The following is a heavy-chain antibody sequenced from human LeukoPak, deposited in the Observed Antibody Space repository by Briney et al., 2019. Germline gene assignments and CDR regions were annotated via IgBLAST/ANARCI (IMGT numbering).Heavy chain of an antibody. CDR3: ARDLYYGSGAIDY. CDR2: INPNSGGT. D-gene: IGHD3-10*01. V-gene: IGHV1-2*02. CDR1: GYTFSSYG. Sequence: ASVKVSCKTSGYTFSSYGLTWMRQAPGQGPEWLGWINPNSGGTNYAQKFQGRVTMTRDTSISTAYMELSRLRSDDTAVYYCARDLYYGSGAIDYWGQGTLVTVSS. J-gene: IGHJ4*02.